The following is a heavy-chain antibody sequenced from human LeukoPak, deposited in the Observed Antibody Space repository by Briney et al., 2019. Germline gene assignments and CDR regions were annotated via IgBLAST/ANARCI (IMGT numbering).Heavy chain of an antibody. V-gene: IGHV4-38-2*01. CDR2: IYHSGST. D-gene: IGHD2-2*01. CDR3: ARHVTGKRSTSCCNWFDP. CDR1: GYSISSGYY. J-gene: IGHJ5*02. Sequence: SETLSLTCAVSGYSISSGYYWGWIRQPPGKGLEWIGSIYHSGSTYYNPSLKSRVTISVDTSKNQFSLKLSSVTAADTAVYYFARHVTGKRSTSCCNWFDPWGQGTLVTVSS.